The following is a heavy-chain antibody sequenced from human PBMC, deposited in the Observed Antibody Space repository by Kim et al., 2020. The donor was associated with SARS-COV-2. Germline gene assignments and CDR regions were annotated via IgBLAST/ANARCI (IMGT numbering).Heavy chain of an antibody. CDR2: DGTTK. D-gene: IGHD2-15*01. Sequence: DGTTKAYVDSVMGRFTISRDNAKNSLYLQMNSLRAEDTAVYYCSRAEDYWGQGTLVTVSS. V-gene: IGHV3-7*01. CDR3: SRAEDY. J-gene: IGHJ4*02.